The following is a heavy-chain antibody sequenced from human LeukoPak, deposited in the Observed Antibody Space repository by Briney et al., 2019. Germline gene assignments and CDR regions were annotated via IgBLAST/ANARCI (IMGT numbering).Heavy chain of an antibody. CDR3: ARTGDSSGYYLYFDY. Sequence: PSETLSLTCAVYGGSFSGYYWSWIRQPPGKGLEWIGEINHSGSTNYNPSLKSRVTISVDTSKNQFSLKLSSVTAADTAVYYCARTGDSSGYYLYFDYWGQGTLVTVSS. V-gene: IGHV4-34*01. J-gene: IGHJ4*02. CDR2: INHSGST. D-gene: IGHD3-22*01. CDR1: GGSFSGYY.